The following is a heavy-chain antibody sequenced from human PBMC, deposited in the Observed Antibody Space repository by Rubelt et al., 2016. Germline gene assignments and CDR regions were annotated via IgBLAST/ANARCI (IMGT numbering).Heavy chain of an antibody. CDR2: IWYDGSNK. D-gene: IGHD3-3*01. V-gene: IGHV3-30*19. Sequence: ESGGGVVQPGRSLRLSCAASGFTFSSYGMHWVRQAPGKGLEWVAVIWYDGSNKYYADSVKGRFTISRDNSKNTLYLQMNSLRAEDTAVYYCARVGRVLGWVLPKGMDAWGQGTTVTVSS. J-gene: IGHJ6*02. CDR3: ARVGRVLGWVLPKGMDA. CDR1: GFTFSSYG.